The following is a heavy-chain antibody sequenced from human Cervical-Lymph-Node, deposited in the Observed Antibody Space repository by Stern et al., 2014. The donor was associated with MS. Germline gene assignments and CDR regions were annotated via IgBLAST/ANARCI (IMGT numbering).Heavy chain of an antibody. D-gene: IGHD2-15*01. V-gene: IGHV4-4*02. CDR1: GGSIRSLSG. CDR3: AKAEECSGGSCYSYGWFDP. Sequence: QVQLQESGPGLVKPSGTLSLTCAVSGGSIRSLSGWSWVRQPPGKGLEWIGEINHSGRTNYNRSLTSRLRMSADMPKNHFSLMLSSVTAADTAVYYCAKAEECSGGSCYSYGWFDPWGQGTLVTVSS. J-gene: IGHJ5*02. CDR2: INHSGRT.